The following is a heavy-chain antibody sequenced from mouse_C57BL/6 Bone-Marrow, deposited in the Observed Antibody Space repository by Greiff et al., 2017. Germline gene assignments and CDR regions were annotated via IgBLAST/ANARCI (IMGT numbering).Heavy chain of an antibody. D-gene: IGHD2-3*01. CDR1: GYAFSSYW. CDR2: IYPGDGDT. J-gene: IGHJ1*03. V-gene: IGHV1-80*01. CDR3: ARDGYHWYFDV. Sequence: ESGAELVKPGASVKISCKASGYAFSSYWMNWVKQRPGKGLEWIGQIYPGDGDTNYNGKFKGKATLTADKSSSTAYMQLSSLTSEDSAVYFCARDGYHWYFDVWGTGTTVTVSS.